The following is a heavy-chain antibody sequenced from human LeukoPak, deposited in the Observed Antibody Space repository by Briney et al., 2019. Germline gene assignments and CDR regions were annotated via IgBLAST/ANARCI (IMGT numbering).Heavy chain of an antibody. Sequence: GGSLRLSCAASGFTFENYWMSWVRQVPRKGPEWVANIKQDGSVEHYLDSVKGRFTISRDNAKNSLFLQMNSLIAEDTAVYYCASWAGATDQWGQGTLVTVSS. V-gene: IGHV3-7*01. D-gene: IGHD1-26*01. J-gene: IGHJ4*02. CDR3: ASWAGATDQ. CDR2: IKQDGSVE. CDR1: GFTFENYW.